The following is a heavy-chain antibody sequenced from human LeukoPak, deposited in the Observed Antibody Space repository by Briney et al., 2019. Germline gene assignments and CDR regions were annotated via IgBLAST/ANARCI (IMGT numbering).Heavy chain of an antibody. J-gene: IGHJ5*02. CDR2: IYSGGST. CDR1: GFTVSSNY. CDR3: ASLGFFYGSGPYVT. Sequence: GGSLRLSCSASGFTVSSNYMSWVPQAPGKGLEWVSLIYSGGSTYYADSVKGRFTISRDNSKNTLYLQMNSLRAEDTAVYYCASLGFFYGSGPYVTWGQGTLVTVSS. V-gene: IGHV3-53*01. D-gene: IGHD3-10*01.